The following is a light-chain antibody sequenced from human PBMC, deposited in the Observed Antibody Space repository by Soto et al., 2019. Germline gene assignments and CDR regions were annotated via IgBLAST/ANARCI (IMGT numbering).Light chain of an antibody. Sequence: SVLTKPPSASGTPGQRVTISCSGSSSNIGTYRVSWYQHFPGTAPRLLIYSDNQRPSGVPDRFSASKSGASASLAISGLQSEDEAYFYCAAWDDTLNGGVSGLGPKVTVL. CDR2: SDN. V-gene: IGLV1-44*01. CDR3: AAWDDTLNGGV. J-gene: IGLJ1*01. CDR1: SSNIGTYR.